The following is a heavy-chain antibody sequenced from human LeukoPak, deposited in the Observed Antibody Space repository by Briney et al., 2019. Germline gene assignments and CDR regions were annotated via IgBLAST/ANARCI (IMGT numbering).Heavy chain of an antibody. D-gene: IGHD6-13*01. J-gene: IGHJ6*03. CDR3: ARRAAAGLKDYYYYYYMDV. V-gene: IGHV4-38-2*02. CDR1: GYSISSDYY. Sequence: SETLSLTCTVSGYSISSDYYWGWIRQPPGKGLEWIASVSHSGSTYYNPSLKSRVTISVDTSKNQFSLKVTSVTAADTAVYYCARRAAAGLKDYYYYYYMDVWGKGTTVTVSS. CDR2: VSHSGST.